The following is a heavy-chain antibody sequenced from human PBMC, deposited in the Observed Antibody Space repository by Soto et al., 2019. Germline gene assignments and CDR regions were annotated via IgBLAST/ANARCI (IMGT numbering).Heavy chain of an antibody. D-gene: IGHD5-12*01. Sequence: QVQLVQSGAEVKKPGASVKVSCKASGITSTTYAIHWVRQVPGQGLEWMGWINTGNGNTRYSQRFLGRVSRTTDTSASTASMALSSLTSEDTVVYSCARAISGYVTWGQGTLITVSS. CDR2: INTGNGNT. CDR3: ARAISGYVT. V-gene: IGHV1-3*04. J-gene: IGHJ5*02. CDR1: GITSTTYA.